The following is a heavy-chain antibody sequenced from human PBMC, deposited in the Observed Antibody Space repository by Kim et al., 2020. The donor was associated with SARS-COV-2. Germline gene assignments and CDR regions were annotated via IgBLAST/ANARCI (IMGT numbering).Heavy chain of an antibody. CDR3: ARGMFSSRWYLHYFYYGLDV. D-gene: IGHD2-2*01. Sequence: GGSLRLSCEASGFSFNTYGMHWVRQGPGRGLEWVAVIWNDGSNKIYMDSVKGRFSVSRDNAKNTLFLQMNNLQTGDTAVYYCARGMFSSRWYLHYFYYGLDVWGQGTTVTVTS. CDR2: IWNDGSNK. CDR1: GFSFNTYG. J-gene: IGHJ6*02. V-gene: IGHV3-33*01.